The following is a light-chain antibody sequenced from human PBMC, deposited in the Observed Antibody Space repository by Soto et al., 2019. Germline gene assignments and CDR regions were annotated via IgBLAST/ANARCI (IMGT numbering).Light chain of an antibody. V-gene: IGKV1-39*01. CDR3: QQSYSTPPFT. CDR2: EAS. CDR1: QSVSSY. J-gene: IGKJ3*01. Sequence: DIQMTQSPSPLSASVGDRVDITCRTSQSVSSYLNWYQAKPGKAPKLLIYEASSLESGVPSRFSGGGSVTDFSLAISSLLPKDSATYCCQQSYSTPPFTFGPGTRV.